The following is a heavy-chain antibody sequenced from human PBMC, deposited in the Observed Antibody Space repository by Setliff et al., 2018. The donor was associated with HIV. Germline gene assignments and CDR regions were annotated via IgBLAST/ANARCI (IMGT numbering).Heavy chain of an antibody. D-gene: IGHD4-17*01. CDR3: AREIYGGNSRPFDY. J-gene: IGHJ4*02. Sequence: PSETLSLTCTVSGGSISHYYWNWIRQSPGKGLEWIGFISYSGSTNYNPSLKSRVTISVDTSKNQLSLKLSSVTAADTAVYYCAREIYGGNSRPFDYWGQGTLVTVSS. CDR1: GGSISHYY. V-gene: IGHV4-59*01. CDR2: ISYSGST.